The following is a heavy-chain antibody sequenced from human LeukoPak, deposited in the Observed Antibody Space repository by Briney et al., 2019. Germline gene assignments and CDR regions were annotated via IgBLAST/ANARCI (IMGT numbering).Heavy chain of an antibody. CDR2: IYYSGST. CDR3: ARAITMVRGVMIDI. Sequence: SETLSLTCTVSGGSISSGDYYWSWIRQPPGKGLEWIGYIYYSGSTYYNPSLKSRVTISVDTSKNQFSLKLSSVTAADTAVYYCARAITMVRGVMIDIWGQGTMVTVSS. V-gene: IGHV4-30-4*08. J-gene: IGHJ3*02. D-gene: IGHD3-10*01. CDR1: GGSISSGDYY.